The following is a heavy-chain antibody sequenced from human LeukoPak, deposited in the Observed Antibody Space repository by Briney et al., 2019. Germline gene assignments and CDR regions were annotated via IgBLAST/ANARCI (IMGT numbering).Heavy chain of an antibody. CDR2: ISYDGSNK. D-gene: IGHD2-2*01. CDR1: GFTYSSYG. CDR3: ARGGIVVVPAALDI. Sequence: GGSLRLSCAASGFTYSSYGMLWVRQAPAKGLEWVAVISYDGSNKYYADSVKGRFTISRDNSKNTLYLQMNSLRAEDTAVYYCARGGIVVVPAALDIWGQGTMVTVSS. J-gene: IGHJ3*02. V-gene: IGHV3-30*03.